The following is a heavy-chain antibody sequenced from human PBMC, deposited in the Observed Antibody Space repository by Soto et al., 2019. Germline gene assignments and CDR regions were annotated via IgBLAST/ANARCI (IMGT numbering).Heavy chain of an antibody. J-gene: IGHJ4*02. V-gene: IGHV1-3*01. CDR1: GYTFTSYA. CDR2: INAGNGNT. Sequence: ASVKVSCKASGYTFTSYAMHWVRQAPGQRLEWMGWINAGNGNTKYSQKFQGRVTITRDTSASTAYMELSSLRSEDTALYYCARDRDSYSGYDFGFDYWGQGTLVTVSS. D-gene: IGHD5-12*01. CDR3: ARDRDSYSGYDFGFDY.